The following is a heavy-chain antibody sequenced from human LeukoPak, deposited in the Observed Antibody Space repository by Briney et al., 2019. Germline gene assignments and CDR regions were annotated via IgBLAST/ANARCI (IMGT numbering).Heavy chain of an antibody. Sequence: SETLSLTCTVSGGSVSSGSYYWSWIRRPPGKGLEWFGNMYYSGSTNYNPSLKSRVTISVDTSKNQFSLKLSSVTAADTAVYYCARDRATMVRGVIRAFDIWGQGTMVTVSS. D-gene: IGHD3-10*01. CDR3: ARDRATMVRGVIRAFDI. J-gene: IGHJ3*02. V-gene: IGHV4-61*01. CDR2: MYYSGST. CDR1: GGSVSSGSYY.